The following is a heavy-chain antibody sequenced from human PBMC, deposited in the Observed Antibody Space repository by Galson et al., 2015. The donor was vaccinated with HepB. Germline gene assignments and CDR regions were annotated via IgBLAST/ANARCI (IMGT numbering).Heavy chain of an antibody. CDR2: ISSNGGST. D-gene: IGHD6-13*01. CDR1: GFSFNNYA. CDR3: VKRWTSSEGDY. V-gene: IGHV3-64D*06. J-gene: IGHJ4*02. Sequence: LRLSCAASGFSFNNYAMHWVRQAPGKGLEYVSAISSNGGSTFYADSVRGRFTISRDNSKNTVYLQMSSLRAEDTAVYYCVKRWTSSEGDYWGQGTLVTVSS.